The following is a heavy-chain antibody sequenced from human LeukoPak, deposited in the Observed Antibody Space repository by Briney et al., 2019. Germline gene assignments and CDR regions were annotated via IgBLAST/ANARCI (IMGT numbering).Heavy chain of an antibody. D-gene: IGHD4-17*01. V-gene: IGHV4-61*02. CDR3: ANSIDFDYGDYYFDY. CDR2: IYTSGST. J-gene: IGHJ4*02. CDR1: GGSISSGSYY. Sequence: PSETLSLTCTVSGGSISSGSYYWSWIRQPAGKGLEWIGRIYTSGSTNYNPSLKSRVTVSLDTSKNQFSLKLSSVTAADTAVYYCANSIDFDYGDYYFDYWGQGALVTISS.